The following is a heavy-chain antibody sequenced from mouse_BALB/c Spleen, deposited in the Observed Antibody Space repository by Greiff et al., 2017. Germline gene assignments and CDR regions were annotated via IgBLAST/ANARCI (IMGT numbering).Heavy chain of an antibody. D-gene: IGHD2-10*02. CDR1: GYTFTSYW. Sequence: QVQLQQPGAELVKPGASVKMSCKASGYTFTSYWMHWVKQRPGQGLEWIGVIDPSDSYTSYNQKFKGKATLTVDTSSSTAYMQLSSLTSEDSAVYYCTRGGYGKGDYYAMDYWGQGTSVTVSS. J-gene: IGHJ4*01. CDR2: IDPSDSYT. V-gene: IGHV1S127*01. CDR3: TRGGYGKGDYYAMDY.